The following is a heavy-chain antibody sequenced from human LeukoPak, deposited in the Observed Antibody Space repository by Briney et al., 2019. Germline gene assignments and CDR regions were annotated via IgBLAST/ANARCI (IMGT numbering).Heavy chain of an antibody. CDR2: MNPNSGNT. CDR3: ARDGEVAFDY. Sequence: ASVKVSCKASGGTFSSYAISWVRQAPGQGLEWMGWMNPNSGNTGYAQKFQGRVTITRNTSISTAYMELSSLRSEDTAVYYCARDGEVAFDYWGQGTLVTVSS. D-gene: IGHD3-10*01. V-gene: IGHV1-8*03. CDR1: GGTFSSYA. J-gene: IGHJ4*02.